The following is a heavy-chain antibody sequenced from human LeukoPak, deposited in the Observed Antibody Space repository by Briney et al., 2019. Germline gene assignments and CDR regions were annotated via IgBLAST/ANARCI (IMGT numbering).Heavy chain of an antibody. D-gene: IGHD3-22*01. V-gene: IGHV3-30*03. CDR1: GFTFSSYG. CDR2: ISYDGSNE. Sequence: PGGSLRLSCAVSGFTFSSYGMYWVRQAPGKGLEWVAVISYDGSNEYYGDSVKGRFTISRDNAKNSLYLQMNSLRAEDTAVYYCARDLRSSGYYAFDYWGQGTLVTVSS. J-gene: IGHJ4*02. CDR3: ARDLRSSGYYAFDY.